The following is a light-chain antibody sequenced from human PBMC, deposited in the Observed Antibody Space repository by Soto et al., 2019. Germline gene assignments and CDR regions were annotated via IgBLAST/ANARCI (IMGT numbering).Light chain of an antibody. J-gene: IGLJ2*01. Sequence: QLVLTQSPSASASLGASVKLTCTLSSGHSSYAIAWHQQQPEKGPRYLMKLNSDGSHSKGDGIPDRVSGSSSGAERYLTSSRRQSEDEADYYCQAWGTGIQVFGGGTKLTVL. V-gene: IGLV4-69*01. CDR1: SGHSSYA. CDR2: LNSDGSH. CDR3: QAWGTGIQV.